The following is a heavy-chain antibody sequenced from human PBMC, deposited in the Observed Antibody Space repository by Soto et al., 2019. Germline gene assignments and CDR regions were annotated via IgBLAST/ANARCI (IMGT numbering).Heavy chain of an antibody. CDR2: IKDDGSGE. D-gene: IGHD4-4*01. J-gene: IGHJ6*02. CDR3: ARKQTTVTSLRTYYYGLDV. CDR1: GFTFSRYW. Sequence: EEQLVESGGGLVQPGGSLRLSCAASGFTFSRYWMTWVRQAPGKGLEWVANIKDDGSGEYYVDSVKGRFTVSRDNAKNSLYLQLSGLRAEDTAVYYCARKQTTVTSLRTYYYGLDVWGQGTPVTVSS. V-gene: IGHV3-7*03.